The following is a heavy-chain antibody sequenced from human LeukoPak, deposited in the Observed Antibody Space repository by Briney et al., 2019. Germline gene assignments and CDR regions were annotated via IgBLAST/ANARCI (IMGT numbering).Heavy chain of an antibody. CDR2: IRYDGSNK. CDR1: GFTFSDDW. CDR3: AKSGRDGDYG. J-gene: IGHJ4*02. V-gene: IGHV3-30*02. Sequence: GGSLRLSCAVSGFTFSDDWMHWVRQAPGKGLEWVAFIRYDGSNKYYADSVKGRFTISRDNSKNTLYLQMNSLRAEDTAVYYCAKSGRDGDYGWGQGTLVTVSS. D-gene: IGHD4-17*01.